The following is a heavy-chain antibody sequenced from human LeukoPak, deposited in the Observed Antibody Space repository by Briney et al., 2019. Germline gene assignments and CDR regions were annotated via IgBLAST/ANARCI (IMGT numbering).Heavy chain of an antibody. D-gene: IGHD3-22*01. CDR1: GYSFTSYW. CDR2: IYPGDSDT. J-gene: IGHJ3*02. Sequence: GEALKISCKGSGYSFTSYWIGWVRHMPGKGLEWMGIIYPGDSDTRYSPSFQGQVTISADKSISTAYLQWSSLKASDTAIYYCARRDYDSSNGAFDIWGQGTMVTVSS. CDR3: ARRDYDSSNGAFDI. V-gene: IGHV5-51*01.